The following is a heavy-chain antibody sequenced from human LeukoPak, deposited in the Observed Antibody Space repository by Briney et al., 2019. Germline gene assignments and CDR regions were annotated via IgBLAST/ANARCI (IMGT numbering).Heavy chain of an antibody. V-gene: IGHV4-39*07. CDR3: ARISCRGGTCYESRGWFDS. J-gene: IGHJ5*01. Sequence: NTSETLPLTCTVSGGSISSSSYYWDWIRQPPGKGLEWIGSIYYSGSTYYNPSLKSRVTISVDTSKNQFSLKLSSVTAADTAVYYGARISCRGGTCYESRGWFDSWGQGTLVTVST. D-gene: IGHD2-15*01. CDR2: IYYSGST. CDR1: GGSISSSSYY.